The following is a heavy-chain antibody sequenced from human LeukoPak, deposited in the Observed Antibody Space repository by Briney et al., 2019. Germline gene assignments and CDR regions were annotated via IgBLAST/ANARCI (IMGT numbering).Heavy chain of an antibody. Sequence: GGSLRLSCAASGFSFSDYSLNWVRQAPGKRLEWVSYISGSGSATYYADSVKGRFTISRDNAKNSLYLQMNSLITEDTAVYYCTTDLLRWMIALNIWGQGTMVSVSS. CDR3: TTDLLRWMIALNI. J-gene: IGHJ3*02. D-gene: IGHD3-10*02. CDR2: ISGSGSAT. V-gene: IGHV3-48*01. CDR1: GFSFSDYS.